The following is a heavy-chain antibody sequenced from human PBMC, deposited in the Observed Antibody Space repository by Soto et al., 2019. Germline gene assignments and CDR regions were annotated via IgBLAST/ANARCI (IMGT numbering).Heavy chain of an antibody. V-gene: IGHV3-21*01. CDR2: ISSSSSYI. Sequence: PVGSLRLSCAASGFTFSSYSMNWVRQAPGKGLEWVSSISSSSSYIYYADSVKGRFTISRDNAKNSLYLQMNSLRAEDTAVYYCARTYYYYDSSGYHYVYYFDYWGQGTLVTVSS. CDR3: ARTYYYYDSSGYHYVYYFDY. CDR1: GFTFSSYS. D-gene: IGHD3-22*01. J-gene: IGHJ4*02.